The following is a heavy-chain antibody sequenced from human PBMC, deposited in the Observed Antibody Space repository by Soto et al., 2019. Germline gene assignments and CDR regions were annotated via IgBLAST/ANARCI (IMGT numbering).Heavy chain of an antibody. Sequence: GGSLRLSCAASGFPFSDHAMHWVRQTPGKGLEWVSAITGRGDSTYYADSVKGRFTISRDNSKSPLYLQMMSLRAEDTAMYYCARDQDIVVAPGAYGMDVWGQGTTVTVSS. J-gene: IGHJ6*02. V-gene: IGHV3-23*01. CDR1: GFPFSDHA. CDR3: ARDQDIVVAPGAYGMDV. D-gene: IGHD2-2*01. CDR2: ITGRGDST.